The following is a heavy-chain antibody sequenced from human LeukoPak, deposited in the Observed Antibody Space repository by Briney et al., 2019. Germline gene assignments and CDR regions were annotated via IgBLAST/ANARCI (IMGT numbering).Heavy chain of an antibody. CDR3: ARHPHYLYYFDY. CDR1: GGSISSSSYY. D-gene: IGHD2/OR15-2a*01. CDR2: IYYSGST. V-gene: IGHV4-39*01. Sequence: SETLSLTCTVSGGSISSSSYYWGWIRQPPGKGLEWIGSIYYSGSTYYNPSLKSRVTISVDTSKNQFSLKLSSVTAADTAVYYCARHPHYLYYFDYWGQGTLVTVSS. J-gene: IGHJ4*02.